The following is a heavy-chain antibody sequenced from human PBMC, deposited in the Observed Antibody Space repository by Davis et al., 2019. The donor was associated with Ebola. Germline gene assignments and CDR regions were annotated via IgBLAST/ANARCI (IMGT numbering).Heavy chain of an antibody. D-gene: IGHD3-10*01. CDR2: ISASGGAT. CDR1: GFLFSSYA. V-gene: IGHV3-23*01. CDR3: AKDLTSYYGSGDFFDY. Sequence: GESLKTPCAASGFLFSSYAMSWVRQAPGRGLEWVSSISASGGATFYADFVKGRIVMSRDNSNDTLYLRMNNLRAEDTAIYYCAKDLTSYYGSGDFFDYWGQGILVTVSS. J-gene: IGHJ4*02.